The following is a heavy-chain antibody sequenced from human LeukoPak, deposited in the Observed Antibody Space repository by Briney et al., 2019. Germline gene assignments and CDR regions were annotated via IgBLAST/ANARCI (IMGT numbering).Heavy chain of an antibody. J-gene: IGHJ4*02. V-gene: IGHV5-51*01. CDR2: IYPGDSDT. CDR1: GYSFTSYC. CDR3: ARSPPRLGYDYFDY. D-gene: IGHD7-27*01. Sequence: GESLKISCKGSGYSFTSYCTGWVRQMPGKGLEWMGIIYPGDSDTRYSPSFQGQVTISADKSISTAYLQWSSLKASDTAMYYCARSPPRLGYDYFDYWGQGTLVTVSS.